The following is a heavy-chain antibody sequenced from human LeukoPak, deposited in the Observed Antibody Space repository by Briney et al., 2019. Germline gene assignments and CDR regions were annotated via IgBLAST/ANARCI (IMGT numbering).Heavy chain of an antibody. D-gene: IGHD4-23*01. CDR3: AKDSEATITPLSAFDI. CDR2: ISGSGGGT. V-gene: IGHV3-23*01. Sequence: GGSLRLSCAASGFSFRNYAISWVRQAPGKGLEWVSSISGSGGGTYSADSVKGRFTISRENSNNTLYLQMNSLRADDTAMYYCAKDSEATITPLSAFDIWGQGTMVTVSS. CDR1: GFSFRNYA. J-gene: IGHJ3*02.